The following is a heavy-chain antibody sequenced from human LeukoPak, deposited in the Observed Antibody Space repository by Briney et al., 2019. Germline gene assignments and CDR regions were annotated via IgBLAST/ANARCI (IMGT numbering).Heavy chain of an antibody. J-gene: IGHJ4*02. CDR2: INHSGST. D-gene: IGHD6-19*01. Sequence: SETLSLTCTVSGGSVSSGSYYWSWIRQPPGKGLEWIGEINHSGSTNYNPSLKSRVTISVDTSKNQFSLKLSSVTAADTAVYYCARRSQWLVDYWGQGTLVTVSS. V-gene: IGHV4-39*07. CDR3: ARRSQWLVDY. CDR1: GGSVSSGSYY.